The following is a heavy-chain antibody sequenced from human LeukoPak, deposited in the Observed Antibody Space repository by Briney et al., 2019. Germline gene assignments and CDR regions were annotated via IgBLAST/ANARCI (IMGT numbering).Heavy chain of an antibody. J-gene: IGHJ3*01. CDR2: IYDNGIT. V-gene: IGHV4-61*08. D-gene: IGHD6-19*01. CDR1: GGAIASGGYS. CDR3: VRGFNGWYGSNGFDL. Sequence: SETLSLTCTVSGGAIASGGYSWNWIRQLPGKGLEWIGYIYDNGITRYNPSLKSRVTMSIDTSKNQFSLKLTSVTAADTAVYRCVRGFNGWYGSNGFDLWGLGTMVTVSS.